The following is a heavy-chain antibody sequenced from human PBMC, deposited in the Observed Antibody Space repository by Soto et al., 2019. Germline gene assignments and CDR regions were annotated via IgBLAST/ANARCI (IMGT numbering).Heavy chain of an antibody. J-gene: IGHJ3*02. CDR1: GGSISSGGYS. D-gene: IGHD1-1*01. V-gene: IGHV4-30-2*01. CDR3: ARDLKRDGYNSRDAFNI. CDR2: IYHSGST. Sequence: SETLSLTCAVSGGSISSGGYSWSWIRQPPGKGLEWIGYIYHSGSTYYNPSLKSRVTISVDRSKNQFSLKLSSVTAADTAVYYCARDLKRDGYNSRDAFNIWGQVRLVT.